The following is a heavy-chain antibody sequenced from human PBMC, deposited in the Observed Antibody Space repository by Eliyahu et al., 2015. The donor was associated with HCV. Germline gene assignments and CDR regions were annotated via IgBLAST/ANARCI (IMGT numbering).Heavy chain of an antibody. CDR2: ITGSGSNT. V-gene: IGHV3-23*01. CDR1: GFPFGSHA. J-gene: IGHJ2*01. CDR3: ANPWGAGWYFDL. Sequence: EVQLLESGGGLVQPGGSLRLSXAASGFPFGSHAMNWVRQAPGKGLGWVSGITGSGSNTYYADSVRGRFTISRDNSKNTLYLQMNSLRAEDTAVYYCANPWGAGWYFDLWGRGTLVTVSS. D-gene: IGHD3-16*01.